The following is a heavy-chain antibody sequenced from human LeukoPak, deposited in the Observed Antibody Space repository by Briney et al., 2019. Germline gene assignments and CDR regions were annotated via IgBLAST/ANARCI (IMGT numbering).Heavy chain of an antibody. V-gene: IGHV4-39*07. D-gene: IGHD3-22*01. J-gene: IGHJ4*02. CDR1: GGSISSSSYY. CDR3: ARDGSGYSAVDFDY. CDR2: IYYSGST. Sequence: SETLSLTCTVSGGSISSSSYYWGWIRQPPGKGLEWIGSIYYSGSTYYNPSLKSRVTISVDTSKNQFSLKLSSVTAADTAVYYCARDGSGYSAVDFDYWGQGTLVTVSS.